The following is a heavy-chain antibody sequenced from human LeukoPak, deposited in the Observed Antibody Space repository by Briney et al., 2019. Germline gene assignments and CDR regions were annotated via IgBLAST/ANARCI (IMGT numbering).Heavy chain of an antibody. CDR3: AREVVLEYYYDSSGYYFQH. D-gene: IGHD3-22*01. CDR1: GYTFTGYY. Sequence: ASVKVSCKASGYTFTGYYMHWVRQAPGQGLEWMGWINPNSGGTNYAQKFQGRVTMTRDTSISTAYMELSRLRSDDTAVYYCAREVVLEYYYDSSGYYFQHWGQGTLVTVSS. J-gene: IGHJ1*01. V-gene: IGHV1-2*02. CDR2: INPNSGGT.